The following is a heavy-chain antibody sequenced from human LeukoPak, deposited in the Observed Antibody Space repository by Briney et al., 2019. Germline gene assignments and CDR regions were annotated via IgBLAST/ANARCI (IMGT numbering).Heavy chain of an antibody. CDR3: ARDKAENMIGAFDI. V-gene: IGHV1-2*02. D-gene: IGHD2/OR15-2a*01. CDR1: GYTFIGYY. CDR2: INSNSGDT. J-gene: IGHJ3*02. Sequence: ASVKVSCKASGYTFIGYYMHWVRQAPGQGLEWMGWINSNSGDTNYAQKFQGRVTMTRDTSITTAYMELSRLRSDDTAVYFCARDKAENMIGAFDIWGQGTMVTVSS.